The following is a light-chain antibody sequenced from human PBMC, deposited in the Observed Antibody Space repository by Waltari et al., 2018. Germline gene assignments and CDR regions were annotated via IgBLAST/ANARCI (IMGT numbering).Light chain of an antibody. J-gene: IGKJ4*01. Sequence: EIVLTQSPATLSLSPGERATLSCRASQRVSSYLAWYQQKPGQAPRLLIYDASNRATGIPARFSGSGSGTDFTLTISSLEPEDFAVYYCQQRSNWPSATFGGGTKVEIK. V-gene: IGKV3-11*01. CDR2: DAS. CDR1: QRVSSY. CDR3: QQRSNWPSAT.